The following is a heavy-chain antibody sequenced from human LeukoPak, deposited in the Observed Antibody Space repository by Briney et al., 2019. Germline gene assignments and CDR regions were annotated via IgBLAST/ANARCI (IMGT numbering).Heavy chain of an antibody. D-gene: IGHD2-15*01. CDR1: GLTLSSHW. CDR2: INSDGSTT. CDR3: TRRVSATRWFDP. J-gene: IGHJ5*02. V-gene: IGHV3-74*01. Sequence: GGSLRLSCAASGLTLSSHWMHWVRQAPGKGLVWVSRINSDGSTTNYADSVKGRSTISRDNAENTLYLQMNSLRVEDTAVYYCTRRVSATRWFDPWGQGTLVTVSS.